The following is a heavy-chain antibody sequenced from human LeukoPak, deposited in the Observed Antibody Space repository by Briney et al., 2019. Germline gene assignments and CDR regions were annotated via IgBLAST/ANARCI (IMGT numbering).Heavy chain of an antibody. CDR2: INHSGST. CDR3: AGGQRALAVAGKGYYYYYMDV. Sequence: PSETLSLTCAVYGGSFSGYYWSWIRQPPGKGLEWIGEINHSGSTNYNPSLKSRVTISVDTSKNQFSLKLSSVTAADTAVYYCAGGQRALAVAGKGYYYYYMDVWGKGTTVTVSS. D-gene: IGHD6-19*01. CDR1: GGSFSGYY. V-gene: IGHV4-34*01. J-gene: IGHJ6*03.